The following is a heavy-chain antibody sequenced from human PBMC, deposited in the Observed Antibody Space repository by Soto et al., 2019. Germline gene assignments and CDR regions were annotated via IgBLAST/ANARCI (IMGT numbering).Heavy chain of an antibody. J-gene: IGHJ4*02. CDR2: INAVNGNT. D-gene: IGHD2-2*02. CDR3: ASSFTVQAAIGY. CDR1: GYTFTSYA. Sequence: QVQLVQSVAEVKKPGASVKVSCKASGYTFTSYAMHWVRQAPGQRLEWMGWINAVNGNTKYSQKFQGRVTITRDTSASTAYMELSSLRSEDTAVYYCASSFTVQAAIGYWGQGTLVTVSS. V-gene: IGHV1-3*01.